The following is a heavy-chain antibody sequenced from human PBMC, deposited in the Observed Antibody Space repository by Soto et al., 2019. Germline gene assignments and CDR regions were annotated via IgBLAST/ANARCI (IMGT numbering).Heavy chain of an antibody. D-gene: IGHD6-19*01. J-gene: IGHJ4*02. Sequence: LSYMASGCTCISSVVCWVRQAPGKGLEWVXNXNXXXGXTXXXDXXXXRFTISRDNAKDSLYLQMNSLRGEDTAVYYCARYFRGSGRYFFDYWGQGTLVTVSS. CDR1: GCTCISSV. CDR2: XNXXXGXT. CDR3: ARYFRGSGRYFFDY. V-gene: IGHV3-7*03.